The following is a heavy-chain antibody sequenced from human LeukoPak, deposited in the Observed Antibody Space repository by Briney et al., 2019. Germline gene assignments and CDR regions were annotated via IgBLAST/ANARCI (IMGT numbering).Heavy chain of an antibody. CDR1: GFTVSSNY. CDR2: ISGSGGST. CDR3: AKDFNYYDSSGYYYGDAFDI. D-gene: IGHD3-22*01. V-gene: IGHV3-23*01. Sequence: GGSLRLSCAASGFTVSSNYMSWVRQAPGKGLEWVSAISGSGGSTYYADSVKGRFTISRDNSKNTLYLQMNSLRAEDTAVYYCAKDFNYYDSSGYYYGDAFDIWGQGTMVTVSS. J-gene: IGHJ3*02.